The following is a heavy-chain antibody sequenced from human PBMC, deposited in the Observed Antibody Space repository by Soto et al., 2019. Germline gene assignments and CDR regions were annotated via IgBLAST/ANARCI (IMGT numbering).Heavy chain of an antibody. CDR2: IYNDGTT. Sequence: PGESLRLSCVASGLPVAGSYMAWVRQAPGKGLEWASVIYNDGTTYYSQSVEGRFTISRDTSKNTLYLQMDRLRDEDTAVYYCVRPLPSGQTHARDVWGQGTTVTVSS. J-gene: IGHJ6*02. CDR1: GLPVAGSY. D-gene: IGHD3-10*01. V-gene: IGHV3-53*01. CDR3: VRPLPSGQTHARDV.